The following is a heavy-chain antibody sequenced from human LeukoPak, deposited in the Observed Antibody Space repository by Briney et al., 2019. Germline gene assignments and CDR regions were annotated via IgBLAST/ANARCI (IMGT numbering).Heavy chain of an antibody. CDR2: MYHGGST. CDR1: GYSISSSGCY. CDR3: ARRVGGTSFRDY. D-gene: IGHD1-26*01. V-gene: IGHV4-38-2*02. Sequence: PSETLSLTCTVSGYSISSSGCYWGWIRQPPGEGLEWIGNMYHGGSTYYNPSLKSRVTISRDTSKNQFSLKLSSVTAADTAVYYCARRVGGTSFRDYWGQGTLVTVSS. J-gene: IGHJ4*02.